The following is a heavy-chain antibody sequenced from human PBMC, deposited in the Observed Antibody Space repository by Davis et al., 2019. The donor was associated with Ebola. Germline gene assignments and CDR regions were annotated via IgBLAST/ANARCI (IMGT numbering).Heavy chain of an antibody. CDR2: IYDSGRT. J-gene: IGHJ4*02. D-gene: IGHD6-13*01. CDR3: ARGKRSWSLEVDEFDY. V-gene: IGHV4-59*01. CDR1: GGSISTYY. Sequence: SETLSPTCTVFGGSISTYYWSWNRQSPGKGLEWIGCIYDSGRTNYKPSLRSRVTISGDTSKKQFSLKLNSVTAADTAVYYCARGKRSWSLEVDEFDYWGQGTLVTVSS.